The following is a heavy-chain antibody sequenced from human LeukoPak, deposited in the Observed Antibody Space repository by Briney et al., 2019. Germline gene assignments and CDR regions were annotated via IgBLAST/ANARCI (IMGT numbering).Heavy chain of an antibody. CDR1: GYSISSGYY. CDR3: ARDGSGSYYPYYYMDV. V-gene: IGHV4-4*07. J-gene: IGHJ6*03. Sequence: PSETLSLTCTVSGYSISSGYYWSWIRQPAGKGLEWIGRIYTSGSTNYNPSLKSRVTMSVDTSKNQFSLKLSSVTAADTAVYYCARDGSGSYYPYYYMDVWGKGTTVTISS. D-gene: IGHD3-10*01. CDR2: IYTSGST.